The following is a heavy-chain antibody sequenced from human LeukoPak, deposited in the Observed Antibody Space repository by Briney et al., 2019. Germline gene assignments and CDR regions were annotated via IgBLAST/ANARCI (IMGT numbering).Heavy chain of an antibody. Sequence: PGESLQISCKGSGSSFTSYWIGWVRQLPGKGLEWMGIIYPGDSDTRYSPSFQGQVTISADKSISTAYLQWSSLKASDTAMYYCARGPEQWKYFWIYWGQGTLVTVSS. CDR3: ARGPEQWKYFWIY. CDR2: IYPGDSDT. V-gene: IGHV5-51*01. CDR1: GSSFTSYW. D-gene: IGHD3-3*01. J-gene: IGHJ4*02.